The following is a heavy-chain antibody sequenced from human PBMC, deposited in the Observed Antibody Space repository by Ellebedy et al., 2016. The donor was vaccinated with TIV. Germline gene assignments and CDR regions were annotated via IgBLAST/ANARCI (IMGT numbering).Heavy chain of an antibody. V-gene: IGHV3-21*04. CDR3: ARGVPLDI. D-gene: IGHD1-1*01. Sequence: GESLKISXAASGFTFSSYSMNWVRQAPGKGLEWVSSISSSSSYIYYADSVKGRFTISRDNSKNTLYLQMNSLRAEDTAVYYCARGVPLDIWGQGTMVTVSS. CDR1: GFTFSSYS. J-gene: IGHJ3*02. CDR2: ISSSSSYI.